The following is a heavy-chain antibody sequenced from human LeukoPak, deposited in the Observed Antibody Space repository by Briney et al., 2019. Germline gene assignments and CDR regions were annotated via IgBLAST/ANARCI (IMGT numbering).Heavy chain of an antibody. CDR3: AKVSSIAVAGDFDY. J-gene: IGHJ4*02. D-gene: IGHD6-19*01. V-gene: IGHV3-30-3*01. CDR1: GFTFSSYA. CDR2: ISYDGSNK. Sequence: GRSLRLSCAASGFTFSSYAMHWVRQAPGKGLEWVAVISYDGSNKYYADSVKGRFTISRDNAKNSLYLQMNSLRAEDTALYYCAKVSSIAVAGDFDYWGQGTLVTVSS.